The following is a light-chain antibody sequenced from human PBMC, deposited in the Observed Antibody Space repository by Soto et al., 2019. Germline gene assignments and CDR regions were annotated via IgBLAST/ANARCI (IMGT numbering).Light chain of an antibody. CDR3: SSYAGGDVL. Sequence: QSALTQPRSVSGSPGQSITISCTGTSGDIGLYNYVSWYQQHAGKAPKLLIYAVSQRPSGVPDRFSASKSAITASLTISGLQADDEADYYCSSYAGGDVLFGGATKLTVL. CDR1: SGDIGLYNY. CDR2: AVS. J-gene: IGLJ3*02. V-gene: IGLV2-11*01.